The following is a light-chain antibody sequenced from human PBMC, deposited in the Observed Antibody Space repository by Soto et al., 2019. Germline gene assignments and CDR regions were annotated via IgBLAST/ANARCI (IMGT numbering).Light chain of an antibody. Sequence: QSALTQPASVSGTPGQSITISCTGSNSDVGIYDFVSWYQHHPGRAPKLIVSEVSHRPSGVSNRFSGSKSGNTASLTISGLQSEDEADYYCISYTSSSTVVFGGGTKVTVL. V-gene: IGLV2-14*01. CDR3: ISYTSSSTVV. CDR1: NSDVGIYDF. CDR2: EVS. J-gene: IGLJ2*01.